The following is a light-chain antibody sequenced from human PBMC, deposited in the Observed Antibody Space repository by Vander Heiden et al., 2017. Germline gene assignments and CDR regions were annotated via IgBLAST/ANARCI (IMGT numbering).Light chain of an antibody. J-gene: IGKJ4*01. CDR3: QQYDNLPPLT. V-gene: IGKV1-33*01. CDR2: DAS. CDR1: QDISNY. Sequence: MTHSPSSLSASVGDRVTITCQASQDISNYLNWYQQKPVKAPKLLIYDASNLETGVPSRFSGSGSGTDSTFTISSLQPEDIATYYCQQYDNLPPLTFGGGTKVEIK.